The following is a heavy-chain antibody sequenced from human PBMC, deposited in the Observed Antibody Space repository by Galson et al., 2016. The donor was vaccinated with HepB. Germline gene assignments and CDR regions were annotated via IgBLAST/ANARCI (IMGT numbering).Heavy chain of an antibody. CDR3: STITIFGGGALDV. V-gene: IGHV3-7*01. D-gene: IGHD3-3*01. CDR1: GYTFDNYW. J-gene: IGHJ6*02. CDR2: IKQDGSEK. Sequence: SGAEVKEPGESLKISCRGSGYTFDNYWMSWVRQAPGKGLEWVANIKQDGSEKYYVDSVKGRFTTSRDNAKNSLYLQMNSLRAEDPAVYYCSTITIFGGGALDVWGQGTPVTVSS.